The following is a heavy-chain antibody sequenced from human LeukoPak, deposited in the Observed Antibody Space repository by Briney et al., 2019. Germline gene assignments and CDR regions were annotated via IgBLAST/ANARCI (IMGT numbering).Heavy chain of an antibody. CDR1: GYTFTSYG. CDR2: ISAYNGNT. J-gene: IGHJ4*02. CDR3: ARDLGWDIVVVVAATLLDY. Sequence: ASVKVSCKASGYTFTSYGISWVRQAPGQGLEWMGWISAYNGNTNYAQKLQGRVTMTTDTSTSTAYMGLRSLRSDDTAVYYCARDLGWDIVVVVAATLLDYWGQGTLVTVSS. D-gene: IGHD2-15*01. V-gene: IGHV1-18*04.